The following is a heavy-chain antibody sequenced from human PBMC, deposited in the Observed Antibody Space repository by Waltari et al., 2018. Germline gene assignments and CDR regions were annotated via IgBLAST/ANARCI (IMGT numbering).Heavy chain of an antibody. CDR3: TADHTYYDSSGYYYEFGY. CDR1: GFTFSGSA. D-gene: IGHD3-22*01. J-gene: IGHJ4*02. Sequence: EVQLVESGGGLVQPGGSLKLSCAASGFTFSGSAMHWVRQASGKGLEWVGRIESKANSVATADAASVKGRFTISRDDSKNTAYLQMNSLKTEDTAVYYCTADHTYYDSSGYYYEFGYWGQGTLVTVSS. CDR2: IESKANSVAT. V-gene: IGHV3-73*02.